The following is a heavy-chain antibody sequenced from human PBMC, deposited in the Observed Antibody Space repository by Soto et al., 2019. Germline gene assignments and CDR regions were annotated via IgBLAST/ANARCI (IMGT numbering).Heavy chain of an antibody. CDR2: INPNSGGT. J-gene: IGHJ4*02. D-gene: IGHD1-26*01. Sequence: QVQLVQSGAEVNKPGASVKVSCKASGYTFTGYYMHWVRQAPGQGLEWMGWINPNSGGTNYAQTFQGWVTMTRDTSISTAYMERSRLRSDDTAVYYCARGGVGGAMFDYWGQGTLVTVSS. V-gene: IGHV1-2*04. CDR3: ARGGVGGAMFDY. CDR1: GYTFTGYY.